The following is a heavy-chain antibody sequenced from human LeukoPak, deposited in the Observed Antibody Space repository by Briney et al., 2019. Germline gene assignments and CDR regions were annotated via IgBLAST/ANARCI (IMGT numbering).Heavy chain of an antibody. V-gene: IGHV1-2*06. CDR1: GYTYTGYY. Sequence: ASVKVSCKASGYTYTGYYMHWVRQAPGQGLEWMGRINPNSGGTNYAQKFQGRVTMTRDRSSSTAYMEMNRLTSDDTAVYYCAREGPHSGSYLDYWGQGTLVTVSS. CDR3: AREGPHSGSYLDY. D-gene: IGHD1-26*01. CDR2: INPNSGGT. J-gene: IGHJ4*02.